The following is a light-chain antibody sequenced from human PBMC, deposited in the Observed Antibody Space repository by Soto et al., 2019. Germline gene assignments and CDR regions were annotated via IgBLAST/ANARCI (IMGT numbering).Light chain of an antibody. Sequence: EIVLTQSPGTLSLSPGERATLACRASQSVSDMYLAWYQQKPGQAPRLLIYASNRAPVIPDRFSGSGSGTDFTLTISRLEPEDFAVYYCQHYGTSALFGPGTKVAIK. CDR2: AS. J-gene: IGKJ3*01. V-gene: IGKV3-20*01. CDR1: QSVSDMY. CDR3: QHYGTSAL.